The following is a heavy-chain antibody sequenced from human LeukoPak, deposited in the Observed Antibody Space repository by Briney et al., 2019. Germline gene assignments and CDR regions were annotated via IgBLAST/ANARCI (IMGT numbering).Heavy chain of an antibody. J-gene: IGHJ4*02. CDR3: ARATLEYSSSWSLLVDY. Sequence: SETLSLTCTVSGGSISSYYWSWIRQPPGKGLEWIGYIYYSGSTYYNPSLKSRVTISVDTSKNQFSLKLSSVTAADTAVYYCARATLEYSSSWSLLVDYWGQGTLVTVSS. V-gene: IGHV4-59*08. CDR2: IYYSGST. CDR1: GGSISSYY. D-gene: IGHD6-13*01.